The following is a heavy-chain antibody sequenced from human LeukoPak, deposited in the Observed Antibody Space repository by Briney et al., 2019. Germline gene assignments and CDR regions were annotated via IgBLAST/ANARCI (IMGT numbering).Heavy chain of an antibody. D-gene: IGHD2-21*02. CDR3: ARSGAYCGGDCYSDYYYYMDV. V-gene: IGHV4-39*01. CDR2: IYYSGST. CDR1: GDSIIGYY. Sequence: SETLSLTCSVSGDSIIGYYWGWIRQPPGKGLEWIGSIYYSGSTYYNPSLKSPVTISVDTYKNQFSLKVSSVTAADTAVYYCARSGAYCGGDCYSDYYYYMDVWGKGTTVTISS. J-gene: IGHJ6*03.